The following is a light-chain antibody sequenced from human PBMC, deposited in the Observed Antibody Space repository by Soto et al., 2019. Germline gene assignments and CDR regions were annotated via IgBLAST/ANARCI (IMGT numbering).Light chain of an antibody. Sequence: DIVLTQSPATLSLSPGERATLSCRASQSISTSLAWYQQKPGQAPRLLINDASNRATGIPARFSGSGSGTDFTLTISSLEPEDFAVYYCQQRSSWPPAFGQGTKVDIK. CDR1: QSISTS. CDR2: DAS. CDR3: QQRSSWPPA. J-gene: IGKJ1*01. V-gene: IGKV3-11*01.